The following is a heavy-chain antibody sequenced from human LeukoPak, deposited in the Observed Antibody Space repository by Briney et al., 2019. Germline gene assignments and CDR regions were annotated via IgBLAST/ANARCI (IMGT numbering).Heavy chain of an antibody. CDR3: ARVRLGVGDAFDI. Sequence: TSSETLSLTCTVSSGSTSGYYWSWIRQPPGKGLEWIGYSYYSGSTSYSPSLKSRVTILVDTSKNQFSLKLTYVTPADTAVYYCARVRLGVGDAFDIWGQGTMVTVST. CDR2: SYYSGST. D-gene: IGHD3-10*01. CDR1: SGSTSGYY. V-gene: IGHV4-59*01. J-gene: IGHJ3*02.